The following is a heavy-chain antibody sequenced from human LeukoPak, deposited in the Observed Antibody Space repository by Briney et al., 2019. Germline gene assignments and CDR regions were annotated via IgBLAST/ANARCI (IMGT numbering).Heavy chain of an antibody. CDR3: ARGHDSSGSYFDY. J-gene: IGHJ4*02. CDR1: GGTFSSYA. CDR2: IIPIFGTA. Sequence: GASVKVSCKASGGTFSSYAISWVRQAPGQGLEWMGGIIPIFGTANYAQKFQGRGTITTDESTRTAYMELSSLRSEDTAVYYCARGHDSSGSYFDYWGQGTLVTVSS. V-gene: IGHV1-69*05. D-gene: IGHD3-22*01.